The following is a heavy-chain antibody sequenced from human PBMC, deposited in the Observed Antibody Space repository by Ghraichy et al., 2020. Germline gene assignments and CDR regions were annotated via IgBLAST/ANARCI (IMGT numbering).Heavy chain of an antibody. J-gene: IGHJ6*02. CDR2: IWYDGSNK. CDR1: GFTFSSYG. V-gene: IGHV3-33*01. CDR3: AREGEGGMDV. Sequence: GESLNISCAASGFTFSSYGMHWVRQAPGKGLEWVAVIWYDGSNKYYADPVKGRFTISRDNSKNTLYLQMNSLRAEDTAVYYCAREGEGGMDVWGQGTTVTVSS. D-gene: IGHD3-16*01.